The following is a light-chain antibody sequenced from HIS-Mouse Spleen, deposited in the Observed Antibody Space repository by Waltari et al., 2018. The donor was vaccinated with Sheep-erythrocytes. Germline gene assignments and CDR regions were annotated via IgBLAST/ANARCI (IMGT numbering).Light chain of an antibody. J-gene: IGLJ3*02. V-gene: IGLV2-11*01. CDR1: SSAVGGYNY. CDR2: DVS. Sequence: QSALTQPRSVSGSPGQSVTISCTGTSSAVGGYNYVSWYQQHPGKAPKLMIYDVSKRPSGVPDRFSGSKSGNTASLTISGLQAEDEADYYCAAWDDSLNGPVFGGGTKLTVL. CDR3: AAWDDSLNGPV.